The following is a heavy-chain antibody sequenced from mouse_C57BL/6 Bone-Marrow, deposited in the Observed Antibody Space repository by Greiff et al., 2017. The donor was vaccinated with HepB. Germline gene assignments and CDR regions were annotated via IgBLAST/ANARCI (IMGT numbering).Heavy chain of an antibody. CDR3: ARVPITTVVADY. D-gene: IGHD1-1*01. CDR1: GYSITSGYY. V-gene: IGHV3-6*01. CDR2: ISYDGSN. Sequence: ESGPGLVKPSQSLSLTCSVTGYSITSGYYWNWIRQFPGNKLEWMGYISYDGSNNYNPSLKNRISITRDTSKNQFFLKLNSVTTEDTATYYCARVPITTVVADYWGQGTTLTVSS. J-gene: IGHJ2*01.